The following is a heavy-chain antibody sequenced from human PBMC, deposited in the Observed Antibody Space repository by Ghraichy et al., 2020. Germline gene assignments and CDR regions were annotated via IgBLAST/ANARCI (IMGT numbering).Heavy chain of an antibody. D-gene: IGHD3-22*01. CDR1: GYSFTSYW. V-gene: IGHV5-51*01. CDR2: IYPGDSDT. CDR3: ARQIEYYYDSSGYYGWFDP. Sequence: GEPLNISCKGSGYSFTSYWIGWVRQMPGKGLEWMGIIYPGDSDTRYSPSFQGQVTISADKSISTAYLQWSSLKASDTAMYYCARQIEYYYDSSGYYGWFDPWGQGTLVTVSS. J-gene: IGHJ5*02.